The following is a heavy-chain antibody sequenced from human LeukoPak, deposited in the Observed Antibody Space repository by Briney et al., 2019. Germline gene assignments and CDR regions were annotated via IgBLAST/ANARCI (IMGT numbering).Heavy chain of an antibody. CDR2: INHSGST. V-gene: IGHV4-34*01. CDR1: GGSYSGYY. J-gene: IGHJ3*02. CDR3: ARYRSPNDAFDI. Sequence: SETLSLICAVYGGSYSGYYLSWIHQPPGKGLEWIGEINHSGSTNYNPSLKSRVTISVDTSKNQFSLKLSSVTAADTAVYYCARYRSPNDAFDIWGQGTMVTVSS.